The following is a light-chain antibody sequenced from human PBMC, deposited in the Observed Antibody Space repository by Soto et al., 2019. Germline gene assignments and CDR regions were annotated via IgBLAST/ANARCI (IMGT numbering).Light chain of an antibody. CDR1: QSVRSK. CDR3: QEYYNWPPFT. J-gene: IGKJ2*01. Sequence: EVVMTQSPATLSVSPGEGATLSCRASQSVRSKLAWYQQKPGQAPRLLIYDASSRATRIPARFSGSGSGTEFTLTISSLQSEDFASYYCQEYYNWPPFTFGQGTKLEIK. V-gene: IGKV3-15*01. CDR2: DAS.